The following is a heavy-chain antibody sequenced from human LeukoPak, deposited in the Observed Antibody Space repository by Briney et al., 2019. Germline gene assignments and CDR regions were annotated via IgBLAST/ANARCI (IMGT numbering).Heavy chain of an antibody. J-gene: IGHJ4*02. CDR2: ISSSGSTI. Sequence: GGSLRLSCAASGFTFSSYEMNWVRQAPGKGLEWVPYISSSGSTIYYADSVKGRFTISRDNAKNSLYLQMNSLRAEDTAVYYCARDELLWFGELLYPHNYDYWGQGTLVTVSS. CDR1: GFTFSSYE. V-gene: IGHV3-48*03. CDR3: ARDELLWFGELLYPHNYDY. D-gene: IGHD3-10*01.